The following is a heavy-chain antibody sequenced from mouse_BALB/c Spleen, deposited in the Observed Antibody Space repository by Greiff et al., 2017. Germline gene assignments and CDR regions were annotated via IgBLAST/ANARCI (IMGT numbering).Heavy chain of an antibody. Sequence: DVKLVESGGGLVKPGGSLKLSCAASGFTFSSYTMSWVRQTPEKRLEWVATISSGGSYTYYPDSVKGRFTISRDNAKNTLYLQMSSLKSEDTAMYYCTRGGTYGNCDYWGQGTTLTVSS. J-gene: IGHJ2*01. CDR1: GFTFSSYT. CDR2: ISSGGSYT. CDR3: TRGGTYGNCDY. V-gene: IGHV5-6-4*01. D-gene: IGHD2-1*01.